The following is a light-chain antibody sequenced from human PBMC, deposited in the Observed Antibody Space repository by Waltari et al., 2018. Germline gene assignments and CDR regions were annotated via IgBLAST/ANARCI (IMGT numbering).Light chain of an antibody. J-gene: IGLJ1*01. V-gene: IGLV3-1*01. CDR2: QDI. CDR3: QAWDSSTYV. CDR1: QLGDKY. Sequence: SYELTQPPSVSVSPGQPASISCSGDQLGDKYASWYQQKPGQSPVLVIYQDIKRPSGIPERFSGSNSGNTATLTISGTQAMDEADYYCQAWDSSTYVFGTGTKVTVL.